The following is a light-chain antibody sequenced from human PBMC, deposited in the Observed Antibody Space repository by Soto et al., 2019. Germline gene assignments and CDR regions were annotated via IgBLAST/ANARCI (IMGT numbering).Light chain of an antibody. CDR2: EDN. V-gene: IGLV3-10*01. CDR1: ALPKKY. CDR3: YSIDSGSYRRL. J-gene: IGLJ2*01. Sequence: SYELTQPPSVTVSPGQTATITCSGDALPKKYAYWYQQKSGQAPVLVIYEDNKRPSGIPERFSGSSSGTMATLSISGAQVEDDADYYCYSIDSGSYRRLFGGGTKLTVL.